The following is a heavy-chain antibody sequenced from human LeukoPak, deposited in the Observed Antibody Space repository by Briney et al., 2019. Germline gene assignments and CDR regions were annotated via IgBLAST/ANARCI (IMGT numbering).Heavy chain of an antibody. D-gene: IGHD1-20*01. Sequence: PGRSLRLSCAASGFTFSNTWMSWVRQAPEKGLEWVANIKEDGSEKLYVDSVKGRFTISRDNAKNSLYLQMTSLRAEDTAVYYCARLRLVTGNRWFDPWGQGTLVTVSS. J-gene: IGHJ5*02. CDR3: ARLRLVTGNRWFDP. V-gene: IGHV3-7*01. CDR2: IKEDGSEK. CDR1: GFTFSNTW.